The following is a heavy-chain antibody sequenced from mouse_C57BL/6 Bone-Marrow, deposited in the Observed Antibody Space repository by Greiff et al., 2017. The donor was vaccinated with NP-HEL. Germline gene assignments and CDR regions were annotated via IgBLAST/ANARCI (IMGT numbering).Heavy chain of an antibody. CDR3: ARDLSNYPGWFAY. J-gene: IGHJ3*01. V-gene: IGHV5-4*01. D-gene: IGHD2-5*01. CDR1: GFTFSSYA. CDR2: ISDGGSYT. Sequence: EVKLVESGGGLVKPGGSLKLSCAASGFTFSSYAMSWVRQTPEKRLEWVATISDGGSYTYYPDNVKGRFTISRDNAKNNLYLQMSHLKSEDTAMYYCARDLSNYPGWFAYWGQGTLVTVSA.